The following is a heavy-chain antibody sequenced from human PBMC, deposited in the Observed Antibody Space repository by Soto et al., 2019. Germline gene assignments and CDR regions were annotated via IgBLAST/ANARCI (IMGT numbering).Heavy chain of an antibody. D-gene: IGHD6-25*01. CDR3: AKVQGGQAPVDY. CDR1: GFPFSSYT. V-gene: IGHV3-30*18. Sequence: GGSLRLSCAASGFPFSSYTMHWVRQAPGKGLEWVAVISYDGSNKYYADSVKGRFTISRDNSKNTLSLQMNSLRTEDTAVYYCAKVQGGQAPVDYWGQGTLVTVSS. J-gene: IGHJ4*02. CDR2: ISYDGSNK.